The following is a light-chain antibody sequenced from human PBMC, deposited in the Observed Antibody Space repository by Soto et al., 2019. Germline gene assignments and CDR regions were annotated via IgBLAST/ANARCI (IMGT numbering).Light chain of an antibody. CDR3: SSYTSSATSV. V-gene: IGLV2-14*01. CDR2: QVS. Sequence: QSVLTQPASVSGSPGQSISISCTGTGSDVGGYKYVSWYQQYPRKAPNLVIYQVSNRPSGVSNRFSGSKSGNTASLTISWLRPEDEAPYYCSSYTSSATSVFGTGTKGTVL. CDR1: GSDVGGYKY. J-gene: IGLJ1*01.